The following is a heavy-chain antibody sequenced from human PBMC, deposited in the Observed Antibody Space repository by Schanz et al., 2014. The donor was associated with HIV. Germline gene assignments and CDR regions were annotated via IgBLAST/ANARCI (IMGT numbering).Heavy chain of an antibody. Sequence: EVQLLESGGGLVQPGGSLRVSCAASGFMFSSYTMTWVRQAPGKGLEWVSSISTSGYIYYADSVKGRFSISRDSAKNALYLQMNSLRAEDTAVYYCARGRYAPNYYDSSTYPYYFDYWGQGTLVTVSS. CDR2: ISTSGYI. J-gene: IGHJ4*02. CDR1: GFMFSSYT. V-gene: IGHV3-21*01. D-gene: IGHD3-22*01. CDR3: ARGRYAPNYYDSSTYPYYFDY.